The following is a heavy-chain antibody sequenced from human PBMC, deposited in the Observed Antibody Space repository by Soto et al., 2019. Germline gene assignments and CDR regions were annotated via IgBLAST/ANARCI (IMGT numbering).Heavy chain of an antibody. CDR2: ISGSGGST. CDR3: AKDSLFGVVNY. Sequence: GVSLRLSFAASGFTFSSYSMSWVRQAPGKGLEWVSAISGSGGSTYYADSVKGRFTISRDNSKNTLYLQMNSLRAEDTAVYYCAKDSLFGVVNYWGQGTLVTVSS. J-gene: IGHJ4*02. D-gene: IGHD3-3*01. V-gene: IGHV3-23*01. CDR1: GFTFSSYS.